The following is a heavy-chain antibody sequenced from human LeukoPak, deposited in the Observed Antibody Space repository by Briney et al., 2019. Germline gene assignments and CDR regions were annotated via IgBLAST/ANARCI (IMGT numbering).Heavy chain of an antibody. CDR2: INTNTGNP. Sequence: ASVKVSCKASGYTFTSYAMNWVRQAPGQGLEWMGWINTNTGNPTYAQGFTGRFVFSLDTSVSTAYLQISSLKAEDTAVYYCAREGCSGGSCYSGGYYYYGMDVWGQGTTVTVSS. J-gene: IGHJ6*02. D-gene: IGHD2-15*01. CDR1: GYTFTSYA. V-gene: IGHV7-4-1*02. CDR3: AREGCSGGSCYSGGYYYYGMDV.